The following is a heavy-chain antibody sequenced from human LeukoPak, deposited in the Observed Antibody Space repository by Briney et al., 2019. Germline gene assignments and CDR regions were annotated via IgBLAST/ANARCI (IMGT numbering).Heavy chain of an antibody. D-gene: IGHD3-10*01. CDR1: GFTFSNYA. V-gene: IGHV3-23*01. Sequence: GGSLRLSCAASGFTFSNYAMSWVRQAPGKGLEWVSAISNSGDITYYADSVKGRFTISRDNSKNTLYLQMNSLRAEDTAVYYCARGFNRGFDPWGQGTLVIVSS. CDR3: ARGFNRGFDP. J-gene: IGHJ5*02. CDR2: ISNSGDIT.